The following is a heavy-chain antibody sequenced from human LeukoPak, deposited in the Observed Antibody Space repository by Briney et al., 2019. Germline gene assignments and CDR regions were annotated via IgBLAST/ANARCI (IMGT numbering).Heavy chain of an antibody. J-gene: IGHJ4*02. D-gene: IGHD2-2*01. CDR1: GGAFSSYA. V-gene: IGHV1-69*01. CDR3: ASRLYCSNTRCRNFPFAY. CDR2: IIPIFGTA. Sequence: ASVKVSCKASGGAFSSYASNWVRQAPGQGLEWMGGIIPIFGTANYAQKFQDRVRITADESTCTAYVELSSLRSEDTAIYYCASRLYCSNTRCRNFPFAYWGQGTLVTVSS.